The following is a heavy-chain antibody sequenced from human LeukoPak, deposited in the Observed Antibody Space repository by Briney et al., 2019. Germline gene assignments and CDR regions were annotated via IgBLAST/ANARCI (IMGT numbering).Heavy chain of an antibody. V-gene: IGHV3-23*01. J-gene: IGHJ4*02. D-gene: IGHD5-12*01. Sequence: GGSLRLSCAASGFTFSSYAMSWVRQAPGKGLEWVSAISGSSGSTYYADSVKGRFTISRDKSKNTLYLQMNSLRAEDTAVYYCARGDTKYSGYDSYFDYWGQGTLVTVSS. CDR1: GFTFSSYA. CDR3: ARGDTKYSGYDSYFDY. CDR2: ISGSSGST.